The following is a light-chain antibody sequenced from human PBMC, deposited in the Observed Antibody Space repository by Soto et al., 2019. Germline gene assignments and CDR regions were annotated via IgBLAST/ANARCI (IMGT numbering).Light chain of an antibody. Sequence: IRMTQSPSSLSASTGDRVTITCRASQGISSYLAWYQQKPGKVPKLLIYAASTLQSGVPSRFSGSGSGTDFTLTISSLQPEDSATYYCQQANSFPRTFGQGTKVDIK. V-gene: IGKV1-27*01. CDR2: AAS. CDR1: QGISSY. CDR3: QQANSFPRT. J-gene: IGKJ1*01.